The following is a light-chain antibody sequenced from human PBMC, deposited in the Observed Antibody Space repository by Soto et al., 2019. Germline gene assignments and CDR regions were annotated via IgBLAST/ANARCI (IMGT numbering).Light chain of an antibody. CDR2: KAS. CDR1: QSIKSW. V-gene: IGKV1-5*03. Sequence: DIQMTQSPSTLPASLGDRVTITCRASQSIKSWLAWYQQKPGTAPKLLIYKASSLESGVPSRFSGSGSGTEFTLTISSLQPDDFATYYCQQYNSYSRTFGQGTKVEIK. CDR3: QQYNSYSRT. J-gene: IGKJ1*01.